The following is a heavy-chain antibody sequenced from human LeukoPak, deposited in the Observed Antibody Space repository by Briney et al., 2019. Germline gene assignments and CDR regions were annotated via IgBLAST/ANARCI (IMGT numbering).Heavy chain of an antibody. CDR3: ARDLDHCDSTNCHNWFDP. CDR1: GGSISTYH. CDR2: IYTCGST. D-gene: IGHD2/OR15-2a*01. V-gene: IGHV4-4*07. J-gene: IGHJ5*02. Sequence: PSETLSLTCTVSGGSISTYHWSWIRQPAGKGLEWIGRIYTCGSTSYSPSLKSRVTISVDKSKSQFSLKLRSVTAADTAVYYCARDLDHCDSTNCHNWFDPWGQGTLVTVSS.